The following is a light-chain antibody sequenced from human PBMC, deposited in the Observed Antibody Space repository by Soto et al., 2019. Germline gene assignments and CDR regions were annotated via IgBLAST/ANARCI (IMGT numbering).Light chain of an antibody. J-gene: IGLJ1*01. CDR2: EVS. V-gene: IGLV2-8*01. CDR3: SSYAGSNWYV. Sequence: QSALTQPPSASGSPGQSVTISCTGTNSDVGGYNYVSWSQQYPGKAPKLIIYEVSERPSGVPDRFSGSKSGNTASLTVSGLQTADEADYYCSSYAGSNWYVFGTGTKLTVL. CDR1: NSDVGGYNY.